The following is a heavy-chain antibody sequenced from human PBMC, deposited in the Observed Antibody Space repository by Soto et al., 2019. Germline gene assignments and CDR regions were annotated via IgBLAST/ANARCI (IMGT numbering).Heavy chain of an antibody. V-gene: IGHV3-23*01. J-gene: IGHJ4*02. CDR2: VSDGGSDA. Sequence: GGSLRLSCVASGFTFSTYAMSWVRQPPGKGLEWVSIVSDGGSDAFYADSVKGRFAISRDNSKNTLYLQMNSLTAEDTAVYYCAKHFVNGEVDYWGQGTPVTVPQ. CDR1: GFTFSTYA. CDR3: AKHFVNGEVDY. D-gene: IGHD3-10*01.